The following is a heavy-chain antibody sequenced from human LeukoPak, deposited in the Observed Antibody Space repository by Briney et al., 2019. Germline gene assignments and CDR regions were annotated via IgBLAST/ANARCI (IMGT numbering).Heavy chain of an antibody. V-gene: IGHV3-48*04. D-gene: IGHD3-22*01. CDR3: ARCRQGGYYYDSSGYDY. CDR2: ISSSGSTI. Sequence: GGSLRLSCAASGFTFSSYSMNWVRQAPGKGLEWVSYISSSGSTIYYADSVKGRFTISRDNAKNSLYLQMNSLRAEDTAVYYCARCRQGGYYYDSSGYDYWGQGTLVTVSS. CDR1: GFTFSSYS. J-gene: IGHJ4*02.